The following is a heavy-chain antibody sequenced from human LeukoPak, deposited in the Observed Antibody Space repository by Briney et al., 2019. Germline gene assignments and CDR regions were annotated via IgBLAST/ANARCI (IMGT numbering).Heavy chain of an antibody. Sequence: ASVKVSCKASGYTFTNYDIMWVRQATGQGPEWMGWMNSNSGNTGSAQKFQGRVTMTRDTSISTAYMELHSLTSEDTAVYYCARGRGGTVVRDYLDYWGQGTLVTVSS. CDR1: GYTFTNYD. V-gene: IGHV1-8*01. J-gene: IGHJ4*02. D-gene: IGHD3-10*01. CDR3: ARGRGGTVVRDYLDY. CDR2: MNSNSGNT.